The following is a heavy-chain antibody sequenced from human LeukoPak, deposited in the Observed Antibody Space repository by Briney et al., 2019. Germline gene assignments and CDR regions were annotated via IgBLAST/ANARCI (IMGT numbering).Heavy chain of an antibody. CDR2: IYYSGST. D-gene: IGHD3-9*01. Sequence: HPSETLSLTCTVSGGSISSSSYYWGWIRQPPGKGLEWIGSIYYSGSTYYNPSLKSRVTISVDTSKNQFSLKLSSVTAADTAVYYCGRELRYFDWLYYFDYWGQGTLDTVSS. J-gene: IGHJ4*02. CDR3: GRELRYFDWLYYFDY. CDR1: GGSISSSSYY. V-gene: IGHV4-39*02.